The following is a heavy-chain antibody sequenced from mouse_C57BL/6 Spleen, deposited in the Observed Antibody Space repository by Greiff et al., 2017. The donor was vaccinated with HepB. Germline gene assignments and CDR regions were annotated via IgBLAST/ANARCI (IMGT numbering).Heavy chain of an antibody. J-gene: IGHJ3*01. V-gene: IGHV1-55*01. CDR2: IYPGSGST. CDR1: GYTFTSYW. Sequence: QVQLQQPGAELVKPGASVKMSCKASGYTFTSYWITWVKQRPGQGLEWIGDIYPGSGSTNYNEKFKSKATLTVDTSSSTAYMQLSSLSSEDSAVYYGATRRVRSWLAYWGQGTLVTVSA. CDR3: ATRRVRSWLAY.